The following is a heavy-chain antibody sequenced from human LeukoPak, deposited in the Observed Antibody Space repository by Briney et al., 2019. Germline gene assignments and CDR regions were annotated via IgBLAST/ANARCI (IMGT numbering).Heavy chain of an antibody. V-gene: IGHV3-73*01. CDR1: GFTFSSFT. Sequence: GGSLRLSCAASGFTFSSFTMNWVRQASGKGLEWVGRIRSKANSYATAYAASVKGRFTISRDDSKNTAYLQMNSLKTEDTAVYYCTRQTVTAPDYWGQGTLVTVSS. D-gene: IGHD2-21*02. CDR3: TRQTVTAPDY. J-gene: IGHJ4*02. CDR2: IRSKANSYAT.